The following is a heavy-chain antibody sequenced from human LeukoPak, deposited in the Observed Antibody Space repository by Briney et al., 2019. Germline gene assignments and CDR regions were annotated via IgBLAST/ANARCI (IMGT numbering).Heavy chain of an antibody. CDR2: INHSGST. J-gene: IGHJ4*02. V-gene: IGHV4-34*01. Sequence: KPSETLSLTCAVYGGSFSGYYWSWIRQPPGKGLEWIGEINHSGSTNYNPSLKSRVTISVDTSKNQFSLKLSSVTAADTAVYYCARGTHGYSSGWFDYWGQGTLVTVSS. D-gene: IGHD6-19*01. CDR1: GGSFSGYY. CDR3: ARGTHGYSSGWFDY.